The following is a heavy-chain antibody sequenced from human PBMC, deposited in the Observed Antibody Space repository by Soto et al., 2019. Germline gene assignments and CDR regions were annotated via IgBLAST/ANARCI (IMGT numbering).Heavy chain of an antibody. Sequence: GGSLRLSFAASAFTVSSNYMSSVRQAPGKGLEWVSVIYSGGSTYYADSVRGSFTISRDNYKNTLYLQMNSLRAEDTAVYYCARVAYYYMDVWGKGTTVTVSS. CDR3: ARVAYYYMDV. CDR2: IYSGGST. V-gene: IGHV3-66*01. J-gene: IGHJ6*03. CDR1: AFTVSSNY.